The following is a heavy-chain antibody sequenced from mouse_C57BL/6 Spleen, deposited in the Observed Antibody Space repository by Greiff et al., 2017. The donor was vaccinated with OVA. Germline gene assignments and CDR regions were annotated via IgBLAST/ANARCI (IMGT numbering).Heavy chain of an antibody. V-gene: IGHV1-55*01. CDR3: ARGGYYYYGSSHAMDY. J-gene: IGHJ4*01. D-gene: IGHD1-1*01. CDR1: GYTFTSYW. Sequence: QVQLQQPGAELVKPGASVKMSCKASGYTFTSYWITWVKQRPGQGLEWIGDIYPGSGSTNYNEKFKSKATLTVDTSSSTAYMQLSSLTSEDSAVYYCARGGYYYYGSSHAMDYWGQGTSVTVSS. CDR2: IYPGSGST.